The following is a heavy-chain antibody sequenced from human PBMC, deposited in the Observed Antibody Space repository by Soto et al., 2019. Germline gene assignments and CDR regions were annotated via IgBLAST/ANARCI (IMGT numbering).Heavy chain of an antibody. J-gene: IGHJ5*02. CDR2: IYHSGST. Sequence: PSETLSLTCAVSGGSISSSNWWSWVRQPPGKGLEWIGEIYHSGSTNYNPSLKSRVTISVDKSKNQFSLKLSSVTAADTAVYYCARVSMVQGFNWFDPWGQGTLVTVSS. D-gene: IGHD3-10*01. CDR1: GGSISSSNW. CDR3: ARVSMVQGFNWFDP. V-gene: IGHV4-4*02.